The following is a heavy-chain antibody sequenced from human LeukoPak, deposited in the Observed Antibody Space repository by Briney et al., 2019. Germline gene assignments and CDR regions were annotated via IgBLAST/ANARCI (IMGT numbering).Heavy chain of an antibody. Sequence: GRSLRLSCVASGFTFSRHDMNWVRQAPGKGLEWVAVISYDGSNKYYADSVKGRFTISRDNSKNTLYLQMNSLRAEDTAVYYCARDGLGYDSSGYYEEDGFDIWGQGTMVTVSS. CDR3: ARDGLGYDSSGYYEEDGFDI. CDR2: ISYDGSNK. CDR1: GFTFSRHD. V-gene: IGHV3-30*03. D-gene: IGHD3-22*01. J-gene: IGHJ3*02.